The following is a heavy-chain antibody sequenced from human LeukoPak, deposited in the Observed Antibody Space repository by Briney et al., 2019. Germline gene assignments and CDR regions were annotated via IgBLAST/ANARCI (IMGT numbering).Heavy chain of an antibody. CDR1: GFTFSSYA. CDR2: ISGSGGST. J-gene: IGHJ4*02. D-gene: IGHD3-10*01. CDR3: AKDPEAGYYFDY. V-gene: IGHV3-23*01. Sequence: GGSLRFSCAASGFTFSSYAMSWVRQAPGKGLEWVSAISGSGGSTYYADSVKGRFTISRDNSKNTLYLQMNSLRAEDTAVYYCAKDPEAGYYFDYWGQGTLVTVSS.